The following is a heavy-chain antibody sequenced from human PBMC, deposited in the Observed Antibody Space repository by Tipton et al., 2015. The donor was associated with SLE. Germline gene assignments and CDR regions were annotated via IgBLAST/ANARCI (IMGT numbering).Heavy chain of an antibody. V-gene: IGHV4-39*01. J-gene: IGHJ6*03. CDR1: GGSIRSSSYY. CDR2: IYYSGST. Sequence: LSLTCTVSGGSIRSSSYYWGWIRQPPGKGLEWIGSIYYSGSTYYNPSLKSRVTISVDTSKNQFSLKLSSVTAADTAVYYCARLSSYFYHLDFWGTGTTVTVSS. CDR3: ARLSSYFYHLDF.